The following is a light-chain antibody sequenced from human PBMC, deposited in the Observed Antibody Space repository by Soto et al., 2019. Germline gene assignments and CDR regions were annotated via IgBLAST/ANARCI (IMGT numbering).Light chain of an antibody. CDR1: SSDVGGYNY. CDR3: SSYTISSTYV. J-gene: IGLJ1*01. V-gene: IGLV2-14*01. Sequence: QSALTQPASVSGSPGQSIAISCTGTSSDVGGYNYVSWYQQHPGKAPKLLINDVSNRPSGVSSRFSGSKSGNTASLTISGLQAEDEADYYFSSYTISSTYVFGTGTKLTVL. CDR2: DVS.